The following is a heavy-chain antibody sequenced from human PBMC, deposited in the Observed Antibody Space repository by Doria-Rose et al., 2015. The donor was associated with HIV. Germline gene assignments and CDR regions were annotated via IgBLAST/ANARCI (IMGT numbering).Heavy chain of an antibody. CDR1: GGSFSNYY. CDR2: INHSETT. Sequence: TLSLTCAVYGGSFSNYYWSWIRQAPGKGLEWIGEINHSETTAYNPSPKSRVSISLDTSKNQFSRRLKSVTAADTAVYYCARGLGGTARYSLGWFDPWGQGTLVTVSS. V-gene: IGHV4-34*01. CDR3: ARGLGGTARYSLGWFDP. J-gene: IGHJ5*02. D-gene: IGHD6-6*01.